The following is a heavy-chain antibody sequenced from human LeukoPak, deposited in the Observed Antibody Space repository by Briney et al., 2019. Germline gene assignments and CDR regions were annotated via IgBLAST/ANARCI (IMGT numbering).Heavy chain of an antibody. V-gene: IGHV3-21*01. CDR2: ISSSSSYI. J-gene: IGHJ4*02. D-gene: IGHD4-23*01. Sequence: GGSLRLSCAASGFTFSSYSMNWVRQAPGKGLEWVSSISSSSSYIYYADSVKGRFTISRDNAKHSLYLQMNSLRAEDTAVYYCARVEGGRWYGYWGQGTLVTVSS. CDR1: GFTFSSYS. CDR3: ARVEGGRWYGY.